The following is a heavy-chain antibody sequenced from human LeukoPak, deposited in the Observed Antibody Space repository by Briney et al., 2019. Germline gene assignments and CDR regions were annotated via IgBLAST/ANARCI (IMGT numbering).Heavy chain of an antibody. CDR1: GFTFSDYY. V-gene: IGHV3-11*01. D-gene: IGHD1-26*01. Sequence: KAGGSLRLSCAASGFTFSDYYMSWIRQAPGKGLEWVSYISSSGSTIYYADSVKGRFTISRDNAKNSLYLQMNSLRAEDTAVYYCARGALFSVGASNAFDIWGQGTMVTVSS. CDR2: ISSSGSTI. CDR3: ARGALFSVGASNAFDI. J-gene: IGHJ3*02.